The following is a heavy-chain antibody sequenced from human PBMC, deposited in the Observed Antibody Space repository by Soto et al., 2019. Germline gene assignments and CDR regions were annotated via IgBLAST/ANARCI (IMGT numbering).Heavy chain of an antibody. J-gene: IGHJ4*02. CDR1: GGSFSGYY. V-gene: IGHV4-34*01. CDR2: INHSGST. Sequence: SETLSLTCAVYGGSFSGYYCICIRHPPGKGLEWIGEINHSGSTNYNPSLKSRVTISVDTSKNQFSLKLSSVTAADTAVYYCARGRYSSGWTFDYWGQGTLVTVSS. D-gene: IGHD6-19*01. CDR3: ARGRYSSGWTFDY.